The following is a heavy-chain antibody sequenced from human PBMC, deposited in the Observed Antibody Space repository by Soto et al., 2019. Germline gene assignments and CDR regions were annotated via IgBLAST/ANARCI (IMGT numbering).Heavy chain of an antibody. CDR3: ATWLRMAGIGNYYYGMDA. Sequence: QVQLVQSGAEVKKPGSSMKVSCKASGGTFSDFAFSWVRQAPGQGPEWMGGIMPIFGRPDYPQKFRDRVTITADESTSIVFVELRSRTSEDTSVYYCATWLRMAGIGNYYYGMDAWGQGTTVSVSS. V-gene: IGHV1-69*12. D-gene: IGHD6-19*01. CDR1: GGTFSDFA. CDR2: IMPIFGRP. J-gene: IGHJ6*02.